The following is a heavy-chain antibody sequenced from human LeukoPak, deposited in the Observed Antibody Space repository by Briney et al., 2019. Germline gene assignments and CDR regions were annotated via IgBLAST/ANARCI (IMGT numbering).Heavy chain of an antibody. D-gene: IGHD3-22*01. Sequence: GGSLRLSCTTSGFTFGDYAMSWFRQAPGKGLEWVAVISFDGVNTFYADSVKGRFTISRDNSNNTVYLQMNNLRPEDTAVYYCARALYDSSGYYFDYWGQGTLVTVSS. J-gene: IGHJ4*02. CDR1: GFTFGDYA. V-gene: IGHV3-30*04. CDR2: ISFDGVNT. CDR3: ARALYDSSGYYFDY.